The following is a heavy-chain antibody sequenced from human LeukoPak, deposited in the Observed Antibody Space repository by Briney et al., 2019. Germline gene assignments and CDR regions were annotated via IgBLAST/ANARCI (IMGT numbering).Heavy chain of an antibody. CDR2: FYISGHT. CDR1: GGSINSGTYY. Sequence: SETLSLTCTVSGGSINSGTYYWSWIRQPAGKGLEWIGHFYISGHTTYNPSLKSRVAISVDTSKNQFSLKLSSVTAADTAVYYCARGQGEWASGSRTPYFDYWGQGTLVTVSS. D-gene: IGHD3-10*01. J-gene: IGHJ4*02. V-gene: IGHV4-61*09. CDR3: ARGQGEWASGSRTPYFDY.